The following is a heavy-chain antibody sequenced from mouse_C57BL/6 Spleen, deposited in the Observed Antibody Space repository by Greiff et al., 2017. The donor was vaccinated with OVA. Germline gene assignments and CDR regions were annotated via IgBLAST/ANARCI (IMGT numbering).Heavy chain of an antibody. V-gene: IGHV10-1*01. CDR2: IRSKSNNYAT. CDR1: GFSFNTYA. D-gene: IGHD2-4*01. Sequence: EVKLVESGGGLVQPKGSLKLSCAASGFSFNTYAMNWVRQAPGKGLEWVARIRSKSNNYATYYADSVKDRFTISRDDSESMLYLQMNNLKTEDTAMYYCVRQTYYDYDGYAMDYWGQGTSVTVSS. J-gene: IGHJ4*01. CDR3: VRQTYYDYDGYAMDY.